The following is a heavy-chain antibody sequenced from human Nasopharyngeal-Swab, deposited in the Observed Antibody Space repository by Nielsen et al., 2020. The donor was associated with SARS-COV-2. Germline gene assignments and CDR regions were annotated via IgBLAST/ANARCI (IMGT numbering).Heavy chain of an antibody. CDR3: AKGEHGCGDYIDWFDP. D-gene: IGHD4-17*01. J-gene: IGHJ5*02. CDR2: ISYDGSNK. CDR1: GLTFSSYG. Sequence: GESLKISCAASGLTFSSYGMHWVRQAPGKGLEWVAVISYDGSNKYYADSVKGRFTISRDNSKNTLYLQMNSLRAEDTAVYYCAKGEHGCGDYIDWFDPWGQGTLVTVSS. V-gene: IGHV3-30*18.